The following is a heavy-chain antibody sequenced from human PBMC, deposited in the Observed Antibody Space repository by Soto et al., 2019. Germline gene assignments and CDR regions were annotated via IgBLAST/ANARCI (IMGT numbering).Heavy chain of an antibody. CDR3: ARDRGVSPPNYYYYGMDV. V-gene: IGHV3-23*01. CDR1: GFTFNSYA. CDR2: ISGSGGST. D-gene: IGHD3-10*01. Sequence: PGGSLRLSCAASGFTFNSYAMSWVRQAPGKGLEWVSAISGSGGSTYHADSVKGRFTISRDNSKNTLYLQMNSLRAEDTAVYYCARDRGVSPPNYYYYGMDVWGQGTTVTVSS. J-gene: IGHJ6*02.